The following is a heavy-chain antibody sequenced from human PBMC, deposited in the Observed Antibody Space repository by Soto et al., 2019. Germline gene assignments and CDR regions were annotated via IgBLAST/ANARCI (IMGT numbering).Heavy chain of an antibody. J-gene: IGHJ4*01. CDR3: TSDLPGITTKYGFDY. CDR2: FKSRRDGGTT. V-gene: IGHV3-15*07. D-gene: IGHD3-3*01. Sequence: EVQLVESGGGLVRPGESLRVSCAASGFTFSDAWMNWVRQDPGKGLEWDGRFKSRRDGGTTDYAAPVKGRFTISRDDAKNMLSLQMNSLKTEDTAMYFCTSDLPGITTKYGFDYWGHGILVTVSS. CDR1: GFTFSDAW.